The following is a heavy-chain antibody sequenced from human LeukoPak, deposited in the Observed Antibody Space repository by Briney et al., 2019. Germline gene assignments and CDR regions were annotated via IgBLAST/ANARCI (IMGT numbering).Heavy chain of an antibody. V-gene: IGHV4-59*08. J-gene: IGHJ4*02. Sequence: SETLSLTCTVSVGSISSYYWSWIRQPPGKGLEWIGYIYYSGSTNYNPSLKSRVTISVDTSKNQFSLRLSSVTAAATAVKYCATRGHFCGGDCYGYWGQGTLVTVSS. CDR3: ATRGHFCGGDCYGY. D-gene: IGHD2-21*02. CDR1: VGSISSYY. CDR2: IYYSGST.